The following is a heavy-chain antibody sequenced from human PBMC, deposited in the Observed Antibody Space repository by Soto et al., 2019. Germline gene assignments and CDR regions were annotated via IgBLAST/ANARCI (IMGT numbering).Heavy chain of an antibody. Sequence: QVLLVETGGAVDQPGKSLRLSCAASGFTFRTFGMHWVRQAPGKGLEWVSAIWNDGSKKFYADSVKGRCTISRDNSNTTLYLQMDSLRPEDAAVYYCVTGNQNFFDYWGQGTLVTVSS. D-gene: IGHD1-1*01. J-gene: IGHJ4*02. CDR2: IWNDGSKK. CDR1: GFTFRTFG. CDR3: VTGNQNFFDY. V-gene: IGHV3-33*01.